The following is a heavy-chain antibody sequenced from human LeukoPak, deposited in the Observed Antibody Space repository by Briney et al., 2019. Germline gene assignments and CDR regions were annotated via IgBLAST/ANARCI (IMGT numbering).Heavy chain of an antibody. CDR1: GFTVSSNY. CDR3: ARSIPAAGRFDP. J-gene: IGHJ5*02. V-gene: IGHV3-66*01. D-gene: IGHD6-13*01. CDR2: IYSGGST. Sequence: GGSLRLSCAASGFTVSSNYMSWVRQAPGKGLEWVPVIYSGGSTYYADSVKGRFTISRDNSKNTLYLQMNSLRAEDTAVYYCARSIPAAGRFDPWGQGTLVTVSS.